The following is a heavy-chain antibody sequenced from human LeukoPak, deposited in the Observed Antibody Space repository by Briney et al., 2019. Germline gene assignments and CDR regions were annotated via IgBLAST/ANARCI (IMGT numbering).Heavy chain of an antibody. Sequence: GGSLRLSCAASGFTFSIYAMSWVRQAPGKGLEWVSGISGSSSHTMDADSVRGRFTISRDNTRNTLHLHMNSLRAEDTALYYCAKEHDYSNAAPEWGFDSWGQGTLATVSS. J-gene: IGHJ4*02. CDR2: ISGSSSHT. CDR3: AKEHDYSNAAPEWGFDS. D-gene: IGHD3-3*01. V-gene: IGHV3-23*01. CDR1: GFTFSIYA.